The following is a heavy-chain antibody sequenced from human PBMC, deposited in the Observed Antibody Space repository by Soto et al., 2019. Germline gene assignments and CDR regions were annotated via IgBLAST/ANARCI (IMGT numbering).Heavy chain of an antibody. D-gene: IGHD2-2*01. CDR1: GFTFSSCA. Sequence: GGSLRLSCTASGFTFSSCAMSWVRQAPGKGLEWVSGISRGGSTTYYADSVKGRCTISRDNSKSTLYLQLNSLRAEDTAIYYCAKAIPTAASQYYFDYWGQGTLVTVSS. CDR2: ISRGGSTT. CDR3: AKAIPTAASQYYFDY. V-gene: IGHV3-23*01. J-gene: IGHJ4*02.